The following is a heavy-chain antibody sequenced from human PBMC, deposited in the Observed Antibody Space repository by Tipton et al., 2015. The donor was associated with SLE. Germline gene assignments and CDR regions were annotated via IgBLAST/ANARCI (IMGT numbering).Heavy chain of an antibody. J-gene: IGHJ6*02. Sequence: QLVQSGPEVKKPGASVKVSCKATGHTFSNYDINWVXQAPGRGLEWMGWMNPSGNTAYAQKFQDRLTMTRDTSISTAYMELSSLTSADTAVYFCARETTRTRDGLDVWGQGTTIIVSS. D-gene: IGHD1-1*01. CDR2: MNPSGNT. CDR3: ARETTRTRDGLDV. V-gene: IGHV1-8*02. CDR1: GHTFSNYD.